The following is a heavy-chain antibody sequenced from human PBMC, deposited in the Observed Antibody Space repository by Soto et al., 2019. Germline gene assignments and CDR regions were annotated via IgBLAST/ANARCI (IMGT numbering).Heavy chain of an antibody. CDR3: AKGLRYFDWLSSYYYGLDV. Sequence: PGGALRISCAAPGFTFCSYAMSWVRPAPGEGLEWVSAISGSGGSTYYADSVKGRFTISRDNSKNTLYLQMNSLRAEDTAVYYCAKGLRYFDWLSSYYYGLDVWGQGTTVTVSS. CDR2: ISGSGGST. V-gene: IGHV3-23*01. J-gene: IGHJ6*02. D-gene: IGHD3-9*01. CDR1: GFTFCSYA.